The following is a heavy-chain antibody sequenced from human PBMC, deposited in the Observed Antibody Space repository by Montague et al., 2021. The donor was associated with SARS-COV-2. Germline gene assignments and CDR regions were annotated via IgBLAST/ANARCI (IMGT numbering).Heavy chain of an antibody. J-gene: IGHJ5*02. V-gene: IGHV2-70*11. Sequence: PAQVKPTQTLTLTCTFSGFSLSTSGMCVSWIRQPPGKALEWLARXDWDDDKYYSTSLKTRPTISKDTSKNQVVLTMTNMDPVDTATYYCARILVAAAGSPFDPWGQGTLVTVSS. CDR1: GFSLSTSGMC. CDR2: XDWDDDK. CDR3: ARILVAAAGSPFDP. D-gene: IGHD6-13*01.